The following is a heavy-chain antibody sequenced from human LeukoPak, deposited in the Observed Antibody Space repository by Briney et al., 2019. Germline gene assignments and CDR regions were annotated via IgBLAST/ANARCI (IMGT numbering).Heavy chain of an antibody. CDR2: ISSSSSTI. D-gene: IGHD6-19*01. V-gene: IGHV3-48*04. CDR1: GFTFSSYS. J-gene: IGHJ4*02. Sequence: GGSLRLSCAASGFTFSSYSMNWVRQAPGKGLEWVSYISSSSSTIYYAASVKGRFTISRDNAKNSLYLQMNSLRAEDTAVYYCARVGQWLAIDYWGQGTLVTVSS. CDR3: ARVGQWLAIDY.